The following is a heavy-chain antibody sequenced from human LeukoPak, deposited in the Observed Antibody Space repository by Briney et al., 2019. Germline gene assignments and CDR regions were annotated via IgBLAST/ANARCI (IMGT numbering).Heavy chain of an antibody. J-gene: IGHJ4*02. Sequence: GGSLRLSCAASGFTFSSYAMHWVRQAPGKGLEWVAVVSYDGSNKYYADSVKGRFTISRDNSKNTLYLQMNSLRAEDTAVYYCAKVTTVTTPPFDYWGQGTLVTVSS. CDR2: VSYDGSNK. D-gene: IGHD4-17*01. CDR3: AKVTTVTTPPFDY. CDR1: GFTFSSYA. V-gene: IGHV3-30-3*01.